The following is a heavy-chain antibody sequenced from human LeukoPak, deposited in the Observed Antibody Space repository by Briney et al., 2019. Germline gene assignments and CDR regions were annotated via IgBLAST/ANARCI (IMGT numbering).Heavy chain of an antibody. CDR2: ISSGSAYI. Sequence: PGGSLRLSCVGSGFTFSSYSMNWVRQAPGKGLEWVSSISSGSAYIFYADSVKGRFTISRDNAKNTLYLQMNSLRAEDTAVYYCAREADPSYYDSSGPPDAFDIWGQGTMVTVSS. V-gene: IGHV3-21*01. J-gene: IGHJ3*02. CDR3: AREADPSYYDSSGPPDAFDI. CDR1: GFTFSSYS. D-gene: IGHD3-22*01.